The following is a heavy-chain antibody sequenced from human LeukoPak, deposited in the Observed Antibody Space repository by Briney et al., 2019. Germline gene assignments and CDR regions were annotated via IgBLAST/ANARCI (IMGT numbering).Heavy chain of an antibody. CDR1: GYTFSNYN. CDR3: ARGSTARYYYGSSGYYRGAVDY. CDR2: ISAYNGNT. J-gene: IGHJ4*02. Sequence: ASVRVSCKTSGYTFSNYNITWVRQAPGQGLEWLGWISAYNGNTNYAQKLQGRVTMTTDTSTNTAYMELRSLRSDDTAVYYCARGSTARYYYGSSGYYRGAVDYWGQGTLVTISS. V-gene: IGHV1-18*01. D-gene: IGHD3-22*01.